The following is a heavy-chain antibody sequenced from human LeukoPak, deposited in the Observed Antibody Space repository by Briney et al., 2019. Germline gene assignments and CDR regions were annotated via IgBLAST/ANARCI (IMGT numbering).Heavy chain of an antibody. Sequence: SGGSLRLSCAASGFTFSSYWMSWVRQAPGKGLEWVANIKQDGSEKYYVDSVKGRFTISRDNAKNSLYLQMNSLRAEDTAVYYCTRGQPADVDTAMVFSYWGQGTLVTVSS. D-gene: IGHD5-18*01. CDR1: GFTFSSYW. J-gene: IGHJ4*02. V-gene: IGHV3-7*01. CDR3: TRGQPADVDTAMVFSY. CDR2: IKQDGSEK.